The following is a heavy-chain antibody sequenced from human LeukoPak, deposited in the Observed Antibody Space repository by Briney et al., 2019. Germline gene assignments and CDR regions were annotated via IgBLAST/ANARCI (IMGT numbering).Heavy chain of an antibody. CDR1: GFTFSNYW. D-gene: IGHD3-16*02. Sequence: GGSLRLSCAASGFTFSNYWMHWVRQAPGKGLVWVSRINSDGSSTSYADSVKGRFTISRDNAKNALHLQMNSLRVEDTAVYYCARWGVWGSHRPIDHWGQGTLVTVSS. CDR2: INSDGSST. J-gene: IGHJ4*02. V-gene: IGHV3-74*01. CDR3: ARWGVWGSHRPIDH.